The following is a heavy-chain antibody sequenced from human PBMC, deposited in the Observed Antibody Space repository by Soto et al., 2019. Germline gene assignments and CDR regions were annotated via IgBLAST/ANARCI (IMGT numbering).Heavy chain of an antibody. CDR3: SSGHCTIGICRGYYFDY. D-gene: IGHD2-8*01. Sequence: GASLRLSSAASGFTFRSYWMHWFRQAPGKGLVWVSRINSDGSSTTYADSVKGRFTISRGNAKNTLYLQMNSLRAEDTAVYYCSSGHCTIGICRGYYFDYWGQGT. J-gene: IGHJ4*02. CDR2: INSDGSST. CDR1: GFTFRSYW. V-gene: IGHV3-74*01.